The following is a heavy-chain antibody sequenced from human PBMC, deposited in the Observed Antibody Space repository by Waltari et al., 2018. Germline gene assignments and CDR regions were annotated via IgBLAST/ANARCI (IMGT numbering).Heavy chain of an antibody. V-gene: IGHV4-59*02. J-gene: IGHJ4*02. D-gene: IGHD2-21*02. Sequence: QVQLQESGPGMVKPSETLSRTCTVAGGSGNSYYWSWLRQPPGKGLEWIGHIYYNGNTDYNPSLKSRVTILVDTSKNQVSLKLTSVTAADTALYFCAREIYGGNSRPYDHWGQGTLVTVAS. CDR3: AREIYGGNSRPYDH. CDR2: IYYNGNT. CDR1: GGSGNSYY.